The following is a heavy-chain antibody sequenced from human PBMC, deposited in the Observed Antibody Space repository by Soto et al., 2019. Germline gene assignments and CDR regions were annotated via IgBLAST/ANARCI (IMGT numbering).Heavy chain of an antibody. V-gene: IGHV1-8*01. CDR3: ARGSPYYDIDYYYYYMDV. CDR2: MNPNSGNT. CDR1: GYTFTSYD. D-gene: IGHD3-9*01. J-gene: IGHJ6*03. Sequence: ASVKVSCKASGYTFTSYDINWVRQATGQGLEWMGWMNPNSGNTGYAQKFQGRVTMTRNTSISTAYMELSSLRSEDTAVYYCARGSPYYDIDYYYYYMDVWGKGTTVTVSS.